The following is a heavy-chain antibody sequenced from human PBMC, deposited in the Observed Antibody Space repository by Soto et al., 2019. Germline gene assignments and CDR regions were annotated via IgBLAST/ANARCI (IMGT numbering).Heavy chain of an antibody. CDR2: INPDSDNT. J-gene: IGHJ6*02. CDR3: ARGRRYCTTTSCYPPALFPYGMDV. CDR1: GYTFTNYD. Sequence: QVQLVQSGAEVKKPGASVKVSCETSGYTFTNYDINWVRQAAGQGLEWMGWINPDSDNTGYAQKFQGRVTTTRDTSISTAYMELNSLRSEDTAVYYCARGRRYCTTTSCYPPALFPYGMDVWGQGTTVTVSS. V-gene: IGHV1-8*01. D-gene: IGHD2-2*01.